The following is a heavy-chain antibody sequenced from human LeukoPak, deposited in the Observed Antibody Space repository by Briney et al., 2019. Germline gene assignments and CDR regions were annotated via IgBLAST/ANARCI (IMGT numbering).Heavy chain of an antibody. CDR1: GYTLTELC. Sequence: ASVKVSCKVSGYTLTELCMHWVRQAPGKGLEWMGAFDPEDGETIYAQKFQGRVTMTEDTSTDTAYMELSSLRSEETAVYYCATDTIYGMDVWGQGTTVTVSS. V-gene: IGHV1-24*01. CDR3: ATDTIYGMDV. CDR2: FDPEDGET. D-gene: IGHD3-10*01. J-gene: IGHJ6*02.